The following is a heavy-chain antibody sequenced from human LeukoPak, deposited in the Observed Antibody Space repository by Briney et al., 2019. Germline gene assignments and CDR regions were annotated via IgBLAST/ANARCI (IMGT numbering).Heavy chain of an antibody. Sequence: GGSLRLSCAASGFTFSSYGMHWVRQAPGKGLEWVAVISYDGSNKYYADSVKGRFTISRDNAKNSLYLQMNSLRAEDTAVYYCARPYGDLYYFDYWGQGTLVTVSS. J-gene: IGHJ4*02. CDR3: ARPYGDLYYFDY. CDR1: GFTFSSYG. D-gene: IGHD4-17*01. CDR2: ISYDGSNK. V-gene: IGHV3-30*03.